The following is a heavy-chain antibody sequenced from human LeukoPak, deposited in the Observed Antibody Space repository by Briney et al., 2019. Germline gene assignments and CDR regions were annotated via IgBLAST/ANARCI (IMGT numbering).Heavy chain of an antibody. J-gene: IGHJ4*02. CDR1: GYTFTNYD. Sequence: ASVKVSCKASGYTFTNYDINWVRQATGQGLEWMGWMNPNSGNTGYAQKFQGRVTITRNTSITTAYMEMSSLKSEDTAVYYCTRGRKGMATNYYFDFWGQGTLVAVSS. CDR2: MNPNSGNT. CDR3: TRGRKGMATNYYFDF. V-gene: IGHV1-8*01. D-gene: IGHD5-24*01.